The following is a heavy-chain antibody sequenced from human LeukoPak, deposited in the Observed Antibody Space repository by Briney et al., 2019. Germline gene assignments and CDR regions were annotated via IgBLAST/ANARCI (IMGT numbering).Heavy chain of an antibody. CDR1: GFTFSSYA. V-gene: IGHV3-23*01. D-gene: IGHD1-26*01. J-gene: IGHJ4*02. CDR2: ISGSGGST. CDR3: AKSAHRSGSYFYFRALGSYYFDY. Sequence: GGPLRLSCAASGFTFSSYAMSWVRQAPGKGLEWVSAISGSGGSTYYADSVKGRFTISRDNSKNTLYLQMNSLRAEDTAVYYCAKSAHRSGSYFYFRALGSYYFDYWGQGTLVTVSS.